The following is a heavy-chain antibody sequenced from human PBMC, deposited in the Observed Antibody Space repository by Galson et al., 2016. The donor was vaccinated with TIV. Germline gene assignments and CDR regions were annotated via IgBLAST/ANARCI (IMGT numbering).Heavy chain of an antibody. CDR1: GFTFGDYW. D-gene: IGHD1-26*01. Sequence: SLRLSCAASGFTFGDYWMHWVRQAPGKGLVWVAVISYDGTYKNYADSVKGRFSISRDNSKNTLYLQMNSLRAEDTTVYYCARQWESYSFDYWGPGTLVTVSS. J-gene: IGHJ4*02. CDR2: ISYDGTYK. V-gene: IGHV3-30*03. CDR3: ARQWESYSFDY.